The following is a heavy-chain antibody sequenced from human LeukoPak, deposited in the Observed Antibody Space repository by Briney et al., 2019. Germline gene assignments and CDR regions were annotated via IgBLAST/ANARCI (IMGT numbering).Heavy chain of an antibody. V-gene: IGHV3-23*01. D-gene: IGHD6-25*01. CDR2: LSGNNGDT. J-gene: IGHJ4*02. Sequence: GGSLRLSCAASGFTFRNYAMSWVRQAPGKGLEWVSTLSGNNGDTYNADSVKGRFTISRDNSKDTLYLQLTSLRAEDTAVYYCAREHLNSSGKRFIHSWGQGTLVAVSS. CDR3: AREHLNSSGKRFIHS. CDR1: GFTFRNYA.